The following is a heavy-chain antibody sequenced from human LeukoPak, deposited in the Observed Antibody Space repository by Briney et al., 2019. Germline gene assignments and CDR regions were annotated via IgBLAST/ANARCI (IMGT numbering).Heavy chain of an antibody. J-gene: IGHJ4*02. CDR2: IYSGGST. CDR3: AREVGPFHQLDY. V-gene: IGHV3-53*01. D-gene: IGHD5-24*01. Sequence: GGSLRLSCAASGFTVSSNYMSWVRQAPGKGLEWVSVIYSGGSTYYADSVKGRFTISRDDSKNTLYLQMNSLRAEDTAVYYCAREVGPFHQLDYWGQGTLVTVSS. CDR1: GFTVSSNY.